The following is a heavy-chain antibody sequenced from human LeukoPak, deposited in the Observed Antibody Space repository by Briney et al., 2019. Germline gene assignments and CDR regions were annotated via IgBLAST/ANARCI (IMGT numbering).Heavy chain of an antibody. Sequence: GGSLRLSCAASGFTVSSNYMNWVRQAPGKGLEWVSVIYSGGSTYYADSVKGRFTISRDNSKNTLYLQMNSLRAEDTAVYYCARYGLGAHAFDIWGQGTMVTVSS. V-gene: IGHV3-66*01. J-gene: IGHJ3*02. CDR3: ARYGLGAHAFDI. CDR2: IYSGGST. D-gene: IGHD3/OR15-3a*01. CDR1: GFTVSSNY.